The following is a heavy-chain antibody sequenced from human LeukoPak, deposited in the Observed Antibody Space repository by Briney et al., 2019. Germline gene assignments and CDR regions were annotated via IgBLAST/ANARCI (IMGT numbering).Heavy chain of an antibody. J-gene: IGHJ5*02. CDR3: TREARVGNWFDP. CDR2: INPDNGGT. CDR1: GYTFTDYC. Sequence: GASVKVSCRASGYTFTDYCIHWVGQAPGQGLEWMGWINPDNGGTNYAQKFQGRVTMTRDTSIRTVYMDLSRLRSDDTAVFYCTREARVGNWFDPWGQGTQVTVSS. V-gene: IGHV1-2*02. D-gene: IGHD2-2*01.